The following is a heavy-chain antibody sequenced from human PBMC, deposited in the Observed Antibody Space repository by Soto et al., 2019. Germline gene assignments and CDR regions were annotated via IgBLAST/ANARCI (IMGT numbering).Heavy chain of an antibody. CDR3: ARDGYSYAIDY. J-gene: IGHJ4*02. CDR1: GGPISSGGYS. D-gene: IGHD5-18*01. Sequence: PSETLSLTCAVSGGPISSGGYSWSWIRQPPGKGLEWIGYIYHSGSTYYNPSLKSRVTISVDRSKNQFSLKLSSVTAADTAVYYCARDGYSYAIDYWDQGTLVTVSS. CDR2: IYHSGST. V-gene: IGHV4-30-2*01.